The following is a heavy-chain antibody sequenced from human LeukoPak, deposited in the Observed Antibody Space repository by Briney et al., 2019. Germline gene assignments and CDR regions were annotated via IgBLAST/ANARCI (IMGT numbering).Heavy chain of an antibody. CDR1: GFTFSDFG. V-gene: IGHV3-30*02. D-gene: IGHD3-9*01. CDR3: AKGLGRYFIN. CDR2: IRYDGTST. J-gene: IGHJ4*02. Sequence: GGPLRLSCTASGFTFSDFGMHWVRQAPGKGLEWVAFIRYDGTSTYYADSVKGRFTISRDSSKDTLYLQMNSLKSEDTAIYFCAKGLGRYFINWGQGTLVTVSS.